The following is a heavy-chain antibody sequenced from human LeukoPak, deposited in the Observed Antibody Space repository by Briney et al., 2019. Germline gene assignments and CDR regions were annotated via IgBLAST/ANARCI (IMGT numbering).Heavy chain of an antibody. CDR3: ARDPQYYYGSGRNPNAFDI. CDR1: GYTFTSYG. CDR2: ISAYNGNT. J-gene: IGHJ3*02. V-gene: IGHV1-18*01. D-gene: IGHD3-10*01. Sequence: ASVKVSCKASGYTFTSYGISWVRRAPGQGLEWMGWISAYNGNTNYAQRLQGRVTMTTDTSTSTAYMELRSLRSDDTAVYYCARDPQYYYGSGRNPNAFDIWGQGTMVTVSS.